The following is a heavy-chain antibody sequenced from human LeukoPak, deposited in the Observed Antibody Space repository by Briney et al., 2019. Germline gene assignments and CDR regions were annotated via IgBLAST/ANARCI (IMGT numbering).Heavy chain of an antibody. D-gene: IGHD3-10*01. CDR2: ISGSGGST. Sequence: TGGSLRLSCAASGFTFTTYGMSWVRQAPGKGLEWVSAISGSGGSTYYADSVKGRFTISRDNAENSLYLQMNSLRAEDTAVYYCARVGGYSWGWGQGTLVTVSS. J-gene: IGHJ4*02. CDR1: GFTFTTYG. CDR3: ARVGGYSWG. V-gene: IGHV3-23*01.